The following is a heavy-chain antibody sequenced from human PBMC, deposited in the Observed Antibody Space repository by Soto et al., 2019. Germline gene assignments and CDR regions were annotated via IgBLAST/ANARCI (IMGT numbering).Heavy chain of an antibody. CDR3: ARVSGAGPRWSDS. Sequence: QVQLQESGPGLVQPSQTLSLTCTVSGASISSGGFYWSWIRQFPGKGLEWIGYIDYRGRTFYNPSPKSRVTISGTTSQSHFSLNVNSVTAADTAVFYCARVSGAGPRWSDSWGKGTLVTVSS. J-gene: IGHJ5*01. D-gene: IGHD6-13*01. CDR1: GASISSGGFY. CDR2: IDYRGRT. V-gene: IGHV4-31*03.